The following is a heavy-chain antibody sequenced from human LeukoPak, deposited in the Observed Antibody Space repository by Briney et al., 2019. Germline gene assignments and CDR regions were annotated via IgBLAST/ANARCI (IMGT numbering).Heavy chain of an antibody. Sequence: AGGSLRLSCAASGFTFSSYAMHWVRQAPGKGLEYVSAISSNGGSTYYANSVKGRFTISRDNSKNTLYLQMGSLRAEDMAVYYCAREHYYDSSGYYYGLSYYYGMDVWGQGTTVTVSS. CDR3: AREHYYDSSGYYYGLSYYYGMDV. J-gene: IGHJ6*02. D-gene: IGHD3-22*01. V-gene: IGHV3-64*01. CDR2: ISSNGGST. CDR1: GFTFSSYA.